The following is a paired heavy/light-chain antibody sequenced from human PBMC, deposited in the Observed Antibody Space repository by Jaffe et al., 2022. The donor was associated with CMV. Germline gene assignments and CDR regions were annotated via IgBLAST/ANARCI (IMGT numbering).Heavy chain of an antibody. V-gene: IGHV1-8*01. CDR2: MDPNSGNT. CDR1: GYTFTSYE. D-gene: IGHD6-19*01. CDR3: ARSSGWYKDSFDY. Sequence: QVQLVHSGAEVKKPGASVKVSCKASGYTFTSYEINWVRQAPGHGLEWMGWMDPNSGNTGYAQKFQGRVTMTRDTSKTTAYMELSSLTSEDTAVYYCARSSGWYKDSFDYWGQGTLVTVS. J-gene: IGHJ4*02.
Light chain of an antibody. J-gene: IGKJ1*01. Sequence: DIQMTQSPSSLSASVGDRVTITCRASQTISNYLNWYQQKPGKAPKLLIYAASFLQGGVPSRFSGSGSGTDFTLTISSLQPEDFATYYCQQSYSTPRTFGQGTKVEIK. CDR1: QTISNY. CDR2: AAS. CDR3: QQSYSTPRT. V-gene: IGKV1-39*01.